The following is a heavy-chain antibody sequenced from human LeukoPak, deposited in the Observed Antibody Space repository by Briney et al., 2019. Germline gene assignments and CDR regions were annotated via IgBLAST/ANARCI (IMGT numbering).Heavy chain of an antibody. Sequence: GGSLRLSCAASGFTLSSYWMHWVRQAPGKGLVWVSRINSDGSSTTYADSVKGRFTISRDNAKNTLYLQMNSLRVEDTAVYYCASSSGGFNWFDPWGQGTLVTVSS. CDR2: INSDGSST. J-gene: IGHJ5*02. D-gene: IGHD3-22*01. V-gene: IGHV3-74*01. CDR3: ASSSGGFNWFDP. CDR1: GFTLSSYW.